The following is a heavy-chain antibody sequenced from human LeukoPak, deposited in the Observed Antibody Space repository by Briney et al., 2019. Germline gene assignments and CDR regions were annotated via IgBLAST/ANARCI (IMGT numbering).Heavy chain of an antibody. J-gene: IGHJ3*02. CDR3: ATSSGYSSSWGAFDI. CDR1: GYTFTAYY. V-gene: IGHV1-2*02. Sequence: GASVRVSCKASGYTFTAYYMHWVRQAPGQGLEWMGWMHPNSGGTHYEQKFQGRVTMTRDTSISTAYMEVSRLTSDDTAVYYCATSSGYSSSWGAFDIWGQGTVVTVSS. D-gene: IGHD6-13*01. CDR2: MHPNSGGT.